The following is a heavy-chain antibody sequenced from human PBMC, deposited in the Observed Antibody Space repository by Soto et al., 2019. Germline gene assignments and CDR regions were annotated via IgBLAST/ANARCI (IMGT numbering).Heavy chain of an antibody. CDR2: IYATGTT. CDR3: VRDGTKTLRDWFDP. D-gene: IGHD1-1*01. J-gene: IGHJ5*02. Sequence: SETLSLTCTVSGASISGFYWSWIRKSAGKGLEWIGRIYATGTTDYNPSLKSRVMMSVDTSKKQFSLKLRSVTAADTAVYYCVRDGTKTLRDWFDPWGQGTLVTVSS. V-gene: IGHV4-4*07. CDR1: GASISGFY.